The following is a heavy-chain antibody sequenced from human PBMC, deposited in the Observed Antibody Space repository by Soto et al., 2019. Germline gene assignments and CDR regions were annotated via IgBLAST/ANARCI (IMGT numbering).Heavy chain of an antibody. D-gene: IGHD6-13*01. V-gene: IGHV4-59*01. CDR2: IYYSGST. J-gene: IGHJ6*02. Sequence: CTVSGGSISSYYWSWIRQPPGKGLEWIGYIYYSGSTNYNPSLKSRVTISVDTSKNQFSLKLSSVTAADTAVYYCARAGEYSSSSDLYYYYYGMDVWGQGTTVTVSS. CDR3: ARAGEYSSSSDLYYYYYGMDV. CDR1: GGSISSYY.